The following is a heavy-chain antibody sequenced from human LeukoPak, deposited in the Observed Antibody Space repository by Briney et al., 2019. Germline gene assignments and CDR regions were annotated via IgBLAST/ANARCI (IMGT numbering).Heavy chain of an antibody. V-gene: IGHV1-2*02. CDR2: INPNSGGT. D-gene: IGHD2-2*01. CDR1: GYTFTGYY. Sequence: ASVKVSCKASGYTFTGYYMHWVRQAPGQGLEWMGWINPNSGGTNYAQKFQGRVTMTRDTSISTAYMELSRLRYDDTAVYYCARPQDIVVVGYGMDVWGQGTTVTVSS. CDR3: ARPQDIVVVGYGMDV. J-gene: IGHJ6*02.